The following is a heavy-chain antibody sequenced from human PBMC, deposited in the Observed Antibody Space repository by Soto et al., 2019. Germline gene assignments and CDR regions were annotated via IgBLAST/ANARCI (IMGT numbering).Heavy chain of an antibody. V-gene: IGHV3-21*01. CDR3: ARVGAVTAIRRADAFDI. J-gene: IGHJ3*02. CDR1: GLRFTSYG. Sequence: PGGSLRLSCVASGLRFTSYGMSWVRQAPGRGLEWVSSITSGSGVTFYADSVKGRFTISRDNAKNSLHLQMNSLRAEDTAVYYCARVGAVTAIRRADAFDIWGQGTMFTVSS. D-gene: IGHD2-21*02. CDR2: ITSGSGVT.